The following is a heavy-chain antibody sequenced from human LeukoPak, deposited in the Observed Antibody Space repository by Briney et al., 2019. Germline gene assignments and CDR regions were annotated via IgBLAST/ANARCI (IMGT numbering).Heavy chain of an antibody. CDR3: AKIPLEYYDSSGPSDY. CDR1: GFTFSSYA. J-gene: IGHJ4*02. D-gene: IGHD3-22*01. V-gene: IGHV3-23*01. CDR2: ISGSGGST. Sequence: GGSLRLSCAASGFTFSSYAMGWVRQAPGKGLEWVSAISGSGGSTYYADSVKGRFTISRDNSKNTLYLQMNSLRAEDTAVYYCAKIPLEYYDSSGPSDYWGQGTLVTVSS.